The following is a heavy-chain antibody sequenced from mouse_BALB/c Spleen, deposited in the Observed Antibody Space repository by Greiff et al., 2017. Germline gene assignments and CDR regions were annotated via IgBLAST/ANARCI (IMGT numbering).Heavy chain of an antibody. V-gene: IGHV1-80*01. CDR2: IYPGDGDT. Sequence: VQLQESGAELVRPGSSVKISCKASGYAFSSYWMNWVKQRPGQGLEWIGQIYPGDGDTNYNGKFKGKATLTADKSSSTAYMQLSSLTSEDSAVYFCAGRYAMDYWGQGTSVTVSS. J-gene: IGHJ4*01. CDR1: GYAFSSYW. CDR3: AGRYAMDY.